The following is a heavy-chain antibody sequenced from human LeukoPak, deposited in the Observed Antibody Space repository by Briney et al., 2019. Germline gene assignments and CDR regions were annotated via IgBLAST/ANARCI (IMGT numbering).Heavy chain of an antibody. V-gene: IGHV1-2*02. Sequence: ASVKVSCKASGYTFTGYYMHWVRQAPGRGLEWMGWINPNSGGTNYAQKFQGRVTMTRDTSISTAYMELSRLRSDDTAVYYCARAAIGYYYGSGSRAPYNWFDPWGQGTLVTVSS. CDR1: GYTFTGYY. D-gene: IGHD3-10*01. J-gene: IGHJ5*02. CDR2: INPNSGGT. CDR3: ARAAIGYYYGSGSRAPYNWFDP.